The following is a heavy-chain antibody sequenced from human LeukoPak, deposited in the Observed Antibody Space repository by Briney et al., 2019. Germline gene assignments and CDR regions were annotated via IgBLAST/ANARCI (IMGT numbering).Heavy chain of an antibody. CDR3: ARDRMDCSSTSCLYYYYYYMDV. Sequence: ASVKVSCKASGYTFTGYYMHWVRQAPGQGLEWMGWINPNSGGTNYAQKFQGRVTMTRDTSISTAYMELSRLRSDDTAVYYCARDRMDCSSTSCLYYYYYYMDVWGKGTTVTISS. V-gene: IGHV1-2*02. CDR2: INPNSGGT. J-gene: IGHJ6*03. CDR1: GYTFTGYY. D-gene: IGHD2-2*01.